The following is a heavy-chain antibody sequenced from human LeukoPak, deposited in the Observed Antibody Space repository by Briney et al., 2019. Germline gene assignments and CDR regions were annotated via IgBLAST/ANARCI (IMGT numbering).Heavy chain of an antibody. CDR3: AKDMVWAHYYFDY. J-gene: IGHJ4*02. D-gene: IGHD2-8*01. CDR2: ISSSSTFI. Sequence: GGSLRLSCAASGFTFSSYSMNWVRQAPGKGLEWVSSISSSSTFIHYADSVKGRFTISRDNSQNTVSLQMNSLRAEDTAVYFCAKDMVWAHYYFDYWGQGTVVTVSS. CDR1: GFTFSSYS. V-gene: IGHV3-21*04.